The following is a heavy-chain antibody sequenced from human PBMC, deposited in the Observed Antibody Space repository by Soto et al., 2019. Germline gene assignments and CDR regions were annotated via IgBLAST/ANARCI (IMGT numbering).Heavy chain of an antibody. CDR2: IYYSGNT. J-gene: IGHJ5*02. V-gene: IGHV4-30-4*01. CDR1: GASISSVDSY. Sequence: SETVSLTCTVSGASISSVDSYWIWVRQPPGKGLEWIGYIYYSGNTYYNPSLKSRLTMSIDTSKNQVSLRLASVTAADTAVYYCANDHYESTGLKWFDPSGQGTL. D-gene: IGHD3-22*01. CDR3: ANDHYESTGLKWFDP.